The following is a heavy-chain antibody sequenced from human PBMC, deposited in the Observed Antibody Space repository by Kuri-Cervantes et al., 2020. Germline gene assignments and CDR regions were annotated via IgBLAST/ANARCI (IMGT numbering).Heavy chain of an antibody. CDR2: IYPGDSDT. J-gene: IGHJ3*02. Sequence: KVSCKGSGYSFTSYWIGCVRQMPGKGLEWMGIIYPGDSDTRYSPSFQGQVAISADKSISTAYLQWSSLKASDTAMYYCARVNDGDAFDIWGQGTMVTDSS. V-gene: IGHV5-51*01. D-gene: IGHD2-21*01. CDR1: GYSFTSYW. CDR3: ARVNDGDAFDI.